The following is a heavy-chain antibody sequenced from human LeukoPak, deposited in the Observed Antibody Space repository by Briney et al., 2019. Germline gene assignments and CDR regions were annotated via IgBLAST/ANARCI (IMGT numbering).Heavy chain of an antibody. J-gene: IGHJ4*02. D-gene: IGHD3-10*01. V-gene: IGHV1-24*01. CDR2: FDPEDGET. CDR3: ATDLGVRGVLDY. CDR1: GYTLTELS. Sequence: ASVKVSCKVSGYTLTELSMHWVRPAPGKGLEWMGGFDPEDGETIYAQKFQGRVTMTEDTSTDTAYMELSSLRSEDTAVYYCATDLGVRGVLDYWGQGTLVTVSS.